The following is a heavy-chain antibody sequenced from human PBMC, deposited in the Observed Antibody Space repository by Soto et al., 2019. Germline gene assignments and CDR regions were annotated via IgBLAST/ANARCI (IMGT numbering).Heavy chain of an antibody. CDR1: GYTFTSYG. D-gene: IGHD6-19*01. CDR2: ISAYNGNT. CDR3: ASTFSSGVYYFDY. J-gene: IGHJ4*02. V-gene: IGHV1-18*01. Sequence: QVQLVQSGAEVKKPGASVKVSCKASGYTFTSYGISWVRQAPGQGLEWMGWISAYNGNTNYAQKLQGSVTMTTDTSTRTAYMELWSLRSDDTAVYYCASTFSSGVYYFDYWGQGPLVTVSS.